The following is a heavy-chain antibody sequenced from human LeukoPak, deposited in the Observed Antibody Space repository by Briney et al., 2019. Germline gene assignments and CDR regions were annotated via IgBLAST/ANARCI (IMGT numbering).Heavy chain of an antibody. J-gene: IGHJ4*02. CDR2: INSDGSTP. D-gene: IGHD7-27*01. CDR1: GFTFSSYW. V-gene: IGHV3-74*01. CDR3: ARGGTGVTTNIAY. Sequence: GGSLRLSCAASGFTFSSYWMHWVRQAPGQGLMWVSRINSDGSTPNYADSVKGRFTISRDNGKNTLYLQMNSLSAEDTAVYYCARGGTGVTTNIAYWGQGTLVTVSS.